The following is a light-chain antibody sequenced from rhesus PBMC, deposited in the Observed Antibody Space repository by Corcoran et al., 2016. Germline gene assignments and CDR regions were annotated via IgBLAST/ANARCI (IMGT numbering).Light chain of an antibody. CDR2: EVS. J-gene: IGKJ1*01. CDR3: MQALEFPWT. CDR1: QSLLDSEDGNTY. Sequence: DIVMTQTPLSLPVTPGEPASISCRSSQSLLDSEDGNTYLDWYLTKPGQSPQLLIYEVSHRATGVPDRFSGSGSDTDFTLKISRVEAEDVGVYYCMQALEFPWTFGQGTKVEIK. V-gene: IGKV2-104*02.